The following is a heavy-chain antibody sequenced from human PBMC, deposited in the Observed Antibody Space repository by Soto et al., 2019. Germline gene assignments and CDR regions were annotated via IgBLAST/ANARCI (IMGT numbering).Heavy chain of an antibody. V-gene: IGHV1-8*01. J-gene: IGHJ4*02. CDR1: GYTFTSYD. CDR2: LNPNTGNS. Sequence: QVQLVQSGAEVRKPGASVKVSCEASGYTFTSYDIYWVRQATGQGLEWMGWLNPNTGNSGYAQKFRGRITVTSDTSINAVPMKLSSLRSGDTAVYYCARRVETIGGNVFGADKYSFDFGGQGTLVTVSS. D-gene: IGHD3-3*01. CDR3: ARRVETIGGNVFGADKYSFDF.